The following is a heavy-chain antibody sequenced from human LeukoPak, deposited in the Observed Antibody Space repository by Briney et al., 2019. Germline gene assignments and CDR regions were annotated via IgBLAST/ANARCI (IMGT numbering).Heavy chain of an antibody. CDR3: ANAGYSSSWSAFDI. J-gene: IGHJ3*02. D-gene: IGHD6-13*01. CDR2: ISGSGGST. Sequence: GGSLRLSCAASGFTFSSYAMSWVRQAPGKGLEWVSAISGSGGSTYYADSVKGRFTISRDNSKNTLYLQMSGLRAEDTAVYYCANAGYSSSWSAFDIWGQGTMVTVSS. CDR1: GFTFSSYA. V-gene: IGHV3-23*01.